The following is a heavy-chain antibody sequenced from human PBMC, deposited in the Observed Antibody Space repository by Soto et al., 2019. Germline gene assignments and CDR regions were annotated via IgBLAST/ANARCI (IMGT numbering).Heavy chain of an antibody. V-gene: IGHV4-39*01. CDR2: IYYSGST. CDR1: GGSISSSSYY. CDR3: ARSPRITIFGVVISPPFDY. Sequence: PSETLSLTCTVSGGSISSSSYYWGWIRQPLGKGLEWIGSIYYSGSTYYNPSLKSRVTISVDTSKNQFSLKLSSVTAADTAVYYCARSPRITIFGVVISPPFDYWGQGTLVTVSS. J-gene: IGHJ4*02. D-gene: IGHD3-3*01.